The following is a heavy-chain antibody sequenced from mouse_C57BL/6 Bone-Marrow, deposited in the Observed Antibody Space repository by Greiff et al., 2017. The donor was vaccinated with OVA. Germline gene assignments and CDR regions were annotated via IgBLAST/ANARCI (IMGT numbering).Heavy chain of an antibody. CDR3: ARAYGSLDY. CDR2: ISNGGGST. CDR1: GFTFSDYY. V-gene: IGHV5-12*01. D-gene: IGHD1-1*01. J-gene: IGHJ2*01. Sequence: EVKLVESGGGLVQPGGSLKLSCAASGFTFSDYYMYWVRQTPEKRLEWVAYISNGGGSTYYPDTVKGRFTISRDNAKNTLYLQMSRLKSEDTAMYYCARAYGSLDYWGQGTTLTVSS.